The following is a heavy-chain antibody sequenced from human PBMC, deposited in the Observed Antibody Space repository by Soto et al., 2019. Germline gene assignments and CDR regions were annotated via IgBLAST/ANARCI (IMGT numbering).Heavy chain of an antibody. D-gene: IGHD1-26*01. V-gene: IGHV3-30*18. Sequence: GGALRLSGAASVFTFSSYGMHWVRQAPGKGLEWVAVISYDGSNKYYADSVKGRFTVSRDNSKNTLYLQMNSLRAEDTAVYYCAKLGWEGSYYYFDYWGQGTLVTVSS. J-gene: IGHJ4*02. CDR3: AKLGWEGSYYYFDY. CDR2: ISYDGSNK. CDR1: VFTFSSYG.